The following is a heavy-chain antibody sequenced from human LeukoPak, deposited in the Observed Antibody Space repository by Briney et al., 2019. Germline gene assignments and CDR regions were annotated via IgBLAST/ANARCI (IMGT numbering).Heavy chain of an antibody. Sequence: PSETLSLTCTVSGGSISSSSYYWGWIRQPPGKGLEWIGSIYYSGSTYYNPSLKSRVTISVDTSKNQFSLKLSSVTAADTAVYYCVLSFLQHNWFDPWGQGTLVTVSS. CDR2: IYYSGST. CDR1: GGSISSSSYY. V-gene: IGHV4-39*01. D-gene: IGHD3-3*01. CDR3: VLSFLQHNWFDP. J-gene: IGHJ5*02.